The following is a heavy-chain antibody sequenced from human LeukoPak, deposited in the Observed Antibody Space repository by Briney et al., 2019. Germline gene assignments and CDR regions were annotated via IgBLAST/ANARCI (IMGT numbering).Heavy chain of an antibody. V-gene: IGHV3-30*18. CDR1: GFTFSSYG. D-gene: IGHD2-15*01. Sequence: GGSLRLSCAASGFTFSSYGMHWVRQAPGKGLEWVAVISYDGSNKYYADSVKGRFTISRDNSKNTLYLQMNSLRAEDTAVYYCAKARDIVVVVAPLWFDPWGQGTLGTVSS. CDR3: AKARDIVVVVAPLWFDP. J-gene: IGHJ5*02. CDR2: ISYDGSNK.